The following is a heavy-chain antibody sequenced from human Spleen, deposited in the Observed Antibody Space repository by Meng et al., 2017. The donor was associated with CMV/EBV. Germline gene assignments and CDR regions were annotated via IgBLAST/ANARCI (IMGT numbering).Heavy chain of an antibody. CDR3: ARGLGSFWSGYSAAY. CDR1: GGSISSDDYY. Sequence: SGGSISSDDYYWNWIRQPPGKGLEWIGYVHHGGTTHYSPSLKSRVSMSVDTSKNQISLKLFSVTAADTAVYYCARGLGSFWSGYSAAYWGQGTLVTVSS. CDR2: VHHGGTT. D-gene: IGHD3-3*01. J-gene: IGHJ4*02. V-gene: IGHV4-30-4*08.